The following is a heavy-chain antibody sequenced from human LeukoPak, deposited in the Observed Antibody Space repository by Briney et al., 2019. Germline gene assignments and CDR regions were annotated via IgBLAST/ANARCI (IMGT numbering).Heavy chain of an antibody. CDR2: IIAISGTP. CDR1: GGTFSNYA. D-gene: IGHD6-13*01. J-gene: IGHJ6*03. CDR3: ARAKQLGDLLYYYYYLDV. V-gene: IGHV1-69*13. Sequence: ASVKVSCKASGGTFSNYAISWVRQAPGQGLEWMGGIIAISGTPNYAQNFQDRLTITADESTRTAYMELNRLRSEDTAVYSCARAKQLGDLLYYYYYLDVWGKGTTVTVSS.